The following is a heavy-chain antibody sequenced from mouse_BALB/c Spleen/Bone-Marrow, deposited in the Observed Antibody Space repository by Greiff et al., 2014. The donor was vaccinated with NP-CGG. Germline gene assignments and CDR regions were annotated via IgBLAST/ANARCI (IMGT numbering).Heavy chain of an antibody. V-gene: IGHV14-3*02. D-gene: IGHD1-1*01. Sequence: VQLKESGAELVKPGASVKSSCTASGFSIKDTYMHWVKQRPEQGLEWIGRIDPANGNTKYDPKFQGKATITADTSSNTAYLQLSSLTSEDTAVYYCAREVDYAMDYWGQGTSVTVSS. J-gene: IGHJ4*01. CDR2: IDPANGNT. CDR3: AREVDYAMDY. CDR1: GFSIKDTY.